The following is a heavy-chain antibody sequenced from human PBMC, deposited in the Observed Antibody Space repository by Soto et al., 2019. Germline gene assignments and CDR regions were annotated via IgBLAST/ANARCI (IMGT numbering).Heavy chain of an antibody. CDR3: ARYSPELWFGELSWFDP. CDR2: ISYTGST. Sequence: SETLSLTCSVSGDTIRSDYWNWIRQPPGKRLEWIGYISYTGSTNYNPSLRSRVTISVDTSKNQFSLKLSSVTAADTAVYYCARYSPELWFGELSWFDPWGQGTLVTVSS. CDR1: GDTIRSDY. J-gene: IGHJ5*02. V-gene: IGHV4-59*08. D-gene: IGHD3-10*01.